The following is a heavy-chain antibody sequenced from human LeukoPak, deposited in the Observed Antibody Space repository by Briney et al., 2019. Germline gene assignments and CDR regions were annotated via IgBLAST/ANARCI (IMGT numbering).Heavy chain of an antibody. V-gene: IGHV4-4*02. CDR1: GGSVTSTNW. J-gene: IGHJ4*02. D-gene: IGHD6-25*01. CDR3: AREGGFHRPLDY. Sequence: RCSETLSLTCDVSGGSVTSTNWWTSFRQHPGKGLEWIGEVHLDGRTNYNPSLKSRLVMSADLPENHISLKLTSVTAADTAVYYCAREGGFHRPLDYTGQATAGTVSS. CDR2: VHLDGRT.